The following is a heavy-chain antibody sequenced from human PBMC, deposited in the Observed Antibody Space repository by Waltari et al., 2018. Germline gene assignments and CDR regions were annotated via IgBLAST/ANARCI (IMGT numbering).Heavy chain of an antibody. CDR2: FDPEDGET. CDR3: ATSSPSRGGGWPDKDAFDI. V-gene: IGHV1-24*01. D-gene: IGHD6-19*01. CDR1: GYTLTELS. Sequence: QVQLVQSGAEVKKPGASVKVSCKVSGYTLTELSMHWVRQAPGKGLEWMGGFDPEDGETIYAQKFQGRVTMTEDTSTDTAYMELSSLRSEDTAVYYCATSSPSRGGGWPDKDAFDIWGQGTMVTVSS. J-gene: IGHJ3*02.